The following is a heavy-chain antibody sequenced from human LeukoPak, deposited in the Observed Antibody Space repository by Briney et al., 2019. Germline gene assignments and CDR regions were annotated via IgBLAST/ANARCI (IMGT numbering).Heavy chain of an antibody. CDR3: ARGRPKTGATTYYYYGMDV. CDR2: INHSGST. J-gene: IGHJ6*02. CDR1: GGSFSGYY. V-gene: IGHV4-34*01. Sequence: SETLSLTCAVYGGSFSGYYWSWIRQPPGKGLEWIGEINHSGSTNYNPSLKSRVTISVDTSKNQFSLKLSSVTAAGTAVYYCARGRPKTGATTYYYYGMDVWGQGTTVTVSS. D-gene: IGHD1-26*01.